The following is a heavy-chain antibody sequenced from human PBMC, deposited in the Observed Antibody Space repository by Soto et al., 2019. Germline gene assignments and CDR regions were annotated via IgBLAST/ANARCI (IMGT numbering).Heavy chain of an antibody. J-gene: IGHJ4*02. CDR2: ISTNGGST. V-gene: IGHV3-64D*06. D-gene: IGHD3-22*01. CDR3: VKGEYYYDGSAYYPFDY. Sequence: EVQLVESGGGLVQPGGSLRLSCSASGFTFSVYAMHWVRQAPGKGLEYVSSISTNGGSTHYADSVKGRFTISRDNSXNXXYLQMRSLRAEDTAVYYCVKGEYYYDGSAYYPFDYWGQGTLVTVSS. CDR1: GFTFSVYA.